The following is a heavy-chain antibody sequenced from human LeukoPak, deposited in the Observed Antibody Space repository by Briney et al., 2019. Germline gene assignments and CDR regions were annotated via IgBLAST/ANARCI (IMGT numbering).Heavy chain of an antibody. V-gene: IGHV4-34*01. CDR1: GGSFSGYY. D-gene: IGHD6-6*01. CDR2: INHSGST. Sequence: PSETLSLTCAVYGGSFSGYYWSWIRQPPGKGLEWIGEINHSGSTNYNPSLKSRVTISVDTSKSQFSLKLSSVTAADTAVYYCARGRRIAARLFDYWGQGTLVTVSS. CDR3: ARGRRIAARLFDY. J-gene: IGHJ4*02.